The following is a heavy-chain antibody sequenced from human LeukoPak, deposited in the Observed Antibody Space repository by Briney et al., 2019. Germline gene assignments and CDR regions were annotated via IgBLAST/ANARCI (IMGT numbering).Heavy chain of an antibody. D-gene: IGHD4-17*01. Sequence: GGSLRLSCAASAFTVSANYMGWVRQAPGKGLEWVSIMYPSESTYFADSVKGRFTMSRDNSRNTMYLQMNSLRVEDTSIYYCVRDVVEQGRSDAFDIWGQGTLVTASS. CDR1: AFTVSANY. CDR2: MYPSEST. J-gene: IGHJ3*02. V-gene: IGHV3-66*01. CDR3: VRDVVEQGRSDAFDI.